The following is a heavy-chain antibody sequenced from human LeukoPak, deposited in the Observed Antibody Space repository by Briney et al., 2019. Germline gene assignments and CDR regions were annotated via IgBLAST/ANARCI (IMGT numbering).Heavy chain of an antibody. CDR1: GFTFSNAW. J-gene: IGHJ1*01. V-gene: IGHV3-15*01. CDR2: IKSKTDGGTT. CDR3: TTLKLLYCSSTSCYVEYFQH. D-gene: IGHD2-2*01. Sequence: GGSLRLSCAASGFTFSNAWMSWVRQAPGKGLERVSRIKSKTDGGTTDYAAPVKGRFTISRDDSKNTLYLQMNSLKTEDTAVYYCTTLKLLYCSSTSCYVEYFQHWGQGTLVTVSS.